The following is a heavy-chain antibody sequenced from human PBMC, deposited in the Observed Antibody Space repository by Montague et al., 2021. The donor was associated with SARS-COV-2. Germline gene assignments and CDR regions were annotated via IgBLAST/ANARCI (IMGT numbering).Heavy chain of an antibody. Sequence: SETLSLTCTVSGGSISNYYWSWIRQPPGKGLEWIGYIHYSGSTSSHPSLKGRVTISIDTSKNQFSLNLNSVTAADTAIYYCARHGLDGANTYYFGLDVWGQGTTVTVSS. J-gene: IGHJ6*02. D-gene: IGHD1-26*01. CDR2: IHYSGST. CDR1: GGSISNYY. CDR3: ARHGLDGANTYYFGLDV. V-gene: IGHV4-59*08.